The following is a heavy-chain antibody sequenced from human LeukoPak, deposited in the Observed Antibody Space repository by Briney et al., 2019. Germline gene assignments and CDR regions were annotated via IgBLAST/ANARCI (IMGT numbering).Heavy chain of an antibody. J-gene: IGHJ4*02. D-gene: IGHD4-17*01. V-gene: IGHV3-30*04. CDR2: ISFDGTNK. CDR1: GDTLSNYA. Sequence: PGRSLRLSCTASGDTLSNYAMHWVRRPPGRGLEWVAVISFDGTNKYYADYVEGRVSVSRDNSKNTLYLQMNSLRPDDTAMCYCAADYGDYEPIDYWGQGTLVTVSS. CDR3: AADYGDYEPIDY.